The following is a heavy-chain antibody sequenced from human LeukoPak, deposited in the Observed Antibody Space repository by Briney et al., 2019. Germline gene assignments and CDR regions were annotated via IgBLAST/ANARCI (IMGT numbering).Heavy chain of an antibody. CDR3: ARGYIVADY. CDR2: IKQDGSEK. Sequence: PGGSLRLSCAASGFSISNYWMSWVRQAPGKGLEWVANIKQDGSEKYYVDSVKGRFTISRDNAKNSLYLQMNSLRAEDTAVYYCARGYIVADYWGQGTLVTVSS. J-gene: IGHJ4*02. D-gene: IGHD5-12*01. V-gene: IGHV3-7*01. CDR1: GFSISNYW.